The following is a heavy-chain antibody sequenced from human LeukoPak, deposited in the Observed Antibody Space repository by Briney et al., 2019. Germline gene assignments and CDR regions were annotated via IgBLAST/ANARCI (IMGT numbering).Heavy chain of an antibody. V-gene: IGHV3-30*04. Sequence: QPGGSLRLSCAASGFTFSSYAMHWVRQAPGKGLEWVGVISYDGSNKYYADSVKGRFTISRDNSKNTLYLQMNSLRAEDTAVYYCAKDRALGFFDYWGQGTLVTVSS. J-gene: IGHJ4*02. CDR3: AKDRALGFFDY. CDR1: GFTFSSYA. CDR2: ISYDGSNK.